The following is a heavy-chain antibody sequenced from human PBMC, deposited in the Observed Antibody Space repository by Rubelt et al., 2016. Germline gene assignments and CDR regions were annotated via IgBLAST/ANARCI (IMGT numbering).Heavy chain of an antibody. Sequence: QVQLVQSGAEVKKPGSSVKVSCKASGGTFSSYAISWVRQAPGQGLEWMGWFNPDSGGTNYAQNLQGRVTMTRAPSLGTVYMELGSLRSDDTAVYYCARDDSRRGDYWGQGTLVTVSS. CDR3: ARDDSRRGDY. V-gene: IGHV1-2*02. D-gene: IGHD3-10*01. CDR1: GGTFSSYA. CDR2: FNPDSGGT. J-gene: IGHJ4*02.